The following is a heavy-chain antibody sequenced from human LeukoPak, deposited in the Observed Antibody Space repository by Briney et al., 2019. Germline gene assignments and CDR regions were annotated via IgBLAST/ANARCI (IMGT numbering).Heavy chain of an antibody. Sequence: PGGSLRLSCADSGFTFSSYAMSWVRQAPGKGLEWVSSISGSSTRTYYADSVKGRFTVSRDNPKNTLYLQMNSLRAEDTAVYCCAKQRDYYDSSGYYRGYYFDYWGQGTLVTVSS. V-gene: IGHV3-23*01. J-gene: IGHJ4*02. D-gene: IGHD3-22*01. CDR3: AKQRDYYDSSGYYRGYYFDY. CDR2: ISGSSTRT. CDR1: GFTFSSYA.